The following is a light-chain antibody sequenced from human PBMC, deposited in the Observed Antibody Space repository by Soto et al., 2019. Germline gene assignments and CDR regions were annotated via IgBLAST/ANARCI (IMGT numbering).Light chain of an antibody. V-gene: IGLV2-14*01. CDR3: QSYDSSLSDYV. CDR1: SSDIGGYNY. Sequence: QSVLTQPASVSGSPGQSITISCTGTSSDIGGYNYVSWYQQNPGKAPKLMIYDVSHRPSGVSSRFSGSKSGNTASLTISGLQAEDEVDYYCQSYDSSLSDYVFGTGTKVTVL. CDR2: DVS. J-gene: IGLJ1*01.